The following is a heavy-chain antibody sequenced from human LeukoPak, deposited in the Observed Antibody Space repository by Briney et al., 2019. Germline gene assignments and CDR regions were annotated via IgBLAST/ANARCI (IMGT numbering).Heavy chain of an antibody. V-gene: IGHV3-7*03. D-gene: IGHD6-6*01. CDR3: ARDPYSSTWSYGMDV. Sequence: GGSLRLSCAASGFTVSTNYMIWVRQAPGKGLEWVANIKQDGSEEVYVDSVKGRFTISRDNAKNSLFLQMNTLRAEDTAVYYCARDPYSSTWSYGMDVWGQGTTVTVSS. J-gene: IGHJ6*02. CDR1: GFTVSTNY. CDR2: IKQDGSEE.